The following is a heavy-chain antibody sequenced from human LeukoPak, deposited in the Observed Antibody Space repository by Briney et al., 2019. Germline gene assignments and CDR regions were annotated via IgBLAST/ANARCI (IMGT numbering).Heavy chain of an antibody. V-gene: IGHV3-33*01. CDR3: ARVGGGGGDYYYYGMDV. D-gene: IGHD3-16*01. J-gene: IGHJ6*04. CDR1: GFTFSSYG. CDR2: IWYDGSNK. Sequence: PGRSLRLSCAASGFTFSSYGMHWVRQAPGKRLEWVAVIWYDGSNKYYADSVKGRFTISRDSSKNTLYLQMNSLRAEDTAVYYCARVGGGGGDYYYYGMDVWGKGTTVTVSS.